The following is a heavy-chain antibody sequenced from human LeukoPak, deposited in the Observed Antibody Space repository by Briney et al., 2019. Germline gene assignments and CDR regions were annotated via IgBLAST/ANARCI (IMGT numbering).Heavy chain of an antibody. CDR1: GYSFASYW. J-gene: IGHJ4*02. Sequence: GESLKISCEVSGYSFASYWICWVRQKPGKGLEWMGIIYPGDSDTRYSPSFQGQVTISADKSISTAYLQWSSLKSSDTAIYSCARHPDPTDWGQGTLVTVSS. CDR3: ARHPDPTD. CDR2: IYPGDSDT. V-gene: IGHV5-51*01.